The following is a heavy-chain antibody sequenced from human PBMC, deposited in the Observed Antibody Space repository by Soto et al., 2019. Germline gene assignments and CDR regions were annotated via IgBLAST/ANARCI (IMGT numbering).Heavy chain of an antibody. J-gene: IGHJ5*02. CDR1: GYSFTDYY. Sequence: QVHLVQSGAEVQKPGASVKVSCKAYGYSFTDYYMHWVRQAPGQGLEWMVWINTKTGGTNYAQRVQGRVTMTGDTSINTAYMELSRLRSDDTAVYYFARVGPTGWFDPWGQGNVVTVSS. CDR2: INTKTGGT. V-gene: IGHV1-2*02. CDR3: ARVGPTGWFDP.